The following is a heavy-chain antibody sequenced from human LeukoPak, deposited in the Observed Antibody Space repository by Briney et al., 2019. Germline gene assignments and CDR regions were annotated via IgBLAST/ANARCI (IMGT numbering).Heavy chain of an antibody. V-gene: IGHV1-46*01. J-gene: IGHJ4*02. Sequence: GASVTVSFKASGYTFTSYYMHWVRQAPGQGLEWMGIINPSGGSTSYAQKFQGRVTMTRDTSTSTVYMELSSLRSEDTAVYYCARDHSSGWYVSDYWGQGTLVTVSS. D-gene: IGHD6-19*01. CDR1: GYTFTSYY. CDR3: ARDHSSGWYVSDY. CDR2: INPSGGST.